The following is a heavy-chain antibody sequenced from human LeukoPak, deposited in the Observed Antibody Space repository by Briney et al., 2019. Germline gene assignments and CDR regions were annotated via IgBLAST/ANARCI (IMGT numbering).Heavy chain of an antibody. V-gene: IGHV1-18*01. J-gene: IGHJ6*02. D-gene: IGHD4-11*01. Sequence: ASVTVSCTASGYTFTSYGISWVRQAPGQGLEWMGWISAYNGNTNYAQKLQGRVTMTTDTSTSTAYMELRSLRSDDTAVYYCARDPSISNYYYYGMDVWGQGTTVTVSS. CDR1: GYTFTSYG. CDR2: ISAYNGNT. CDR3: ARDPSISNYYYYGMDV.